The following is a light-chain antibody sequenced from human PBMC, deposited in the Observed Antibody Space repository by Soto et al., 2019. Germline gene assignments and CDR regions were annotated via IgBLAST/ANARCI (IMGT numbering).Light chain of an antibody. CDR3: QVWDSSSDHVV. CDR2: DDD. J-gene: IGLJ2*01. CDR1: NIGIKG. V-gene: IGLV3-21*02. Sequence: SYELTQPPSVSVAPGQTASITCGANNIGIKGVHWYQQRPGQAPVLVVYDDDDRPSGIPERFSGSNSGNTATLTISRVEAGDEVDYYCQVWDSSSDHVVFGGGTKLTVL.